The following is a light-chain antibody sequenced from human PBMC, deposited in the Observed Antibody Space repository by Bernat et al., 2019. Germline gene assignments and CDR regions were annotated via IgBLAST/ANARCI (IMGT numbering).Light chain of an antibody. CDR3: SSVSTASTPVV. J-gene: IGLJ3*02. V-gene: IGLV2-14*03. CDR2: DVS. CDR1: SSDVGAYNY. Sequence: QSALTQPASVSGSPGQSITLSCTGTSSDVGAYNYVSWYQQHPGRAPKLMIFDVSNRPSGVSVRFSGSKSGNTASLTISGLRPEDEADYYCSSVSTASTPVVFGGGTKLTVL.